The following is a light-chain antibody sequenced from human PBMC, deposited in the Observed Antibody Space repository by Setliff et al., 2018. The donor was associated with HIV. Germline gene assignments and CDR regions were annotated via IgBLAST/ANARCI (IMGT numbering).Light chain of an antibody. Sequence: QSALTQPASVSGSPGQSITISCTGTSSDVGRYNLVSWYQQHPGKAPKLMIYDVSKRPSGVSNRFSGSKSGNTASLTICGLQAEDESDYFCCSYAGGSTYVFGTGTKVTVL. CDR1: SSDVGRYNL. CDR2: DVS. V-gene: IGLV2-23*02. CDR3: CSYAGGSTYV. J-gene: IGLJ1*01.